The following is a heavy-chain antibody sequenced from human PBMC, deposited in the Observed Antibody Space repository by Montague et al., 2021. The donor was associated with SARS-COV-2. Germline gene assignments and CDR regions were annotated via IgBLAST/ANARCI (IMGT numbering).Heavy chain of an antibody. V-gene: IGHV3-33*01. D-gene: IGHD2-2*02. Sequence: SLRLSCAASGFSFSSYGLNWVRQAPGKGLEWVAVIWYGGSNKQYADSVKGRFTISRDNSKNTLYLQMNSLRAEDTALYYCARDSFSSCTSSSCYMGGMDVWGQGTMVTVPS. J-gene: IGHJ6*02. CDR2: IWYGGSNK. CDR3: ARDSFSSCTSSSCYMGGMDV. CDR1: GFSFSSYG.